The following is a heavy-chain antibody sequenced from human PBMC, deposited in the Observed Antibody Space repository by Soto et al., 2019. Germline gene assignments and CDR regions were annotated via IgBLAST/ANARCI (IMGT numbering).Heavy chain of an antibody. CDR1: GGSISSGDYY. J-gene: IGHJ4*02. D-gene: IGHD3-10*01. V-gene: IGHV4-30-4*01. CDR2: IYYSGST. Sequence: QVQLQESGPGLVKPSQTLSLTCTVSGGSISSGDYYWSWIRQPPGKGLEWIGYIYYSGSTYYNPSLKSRVTISVYTSKNQFSLKLSSVTAADTAVYYCARRYYGSGSHPLGFDYWGQGTLVTVSS. CDR3: ARRYYGSGSHPLGFDY.